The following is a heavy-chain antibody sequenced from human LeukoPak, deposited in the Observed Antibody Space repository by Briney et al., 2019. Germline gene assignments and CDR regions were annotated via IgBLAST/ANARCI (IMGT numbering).Heavy chain of an antibody. V-gene: IGHV4-34*01. Sequence: PSETLSLTXAVYGGSFSGYYWSWIRQPPGKGLEWIGEINHSGSTNYNPSLKSRVTISVDTSKNQFSLKLSSVTAADTAVYYCAMGPLGGWSDYWGQGTLVTVSS. CDR3: AMGPLGGWSDY. CDR1: GGSFSGYY. D-gene: IGHD6-19*01. J-gene: IGHJ4*02. CDR2: INHSGST.